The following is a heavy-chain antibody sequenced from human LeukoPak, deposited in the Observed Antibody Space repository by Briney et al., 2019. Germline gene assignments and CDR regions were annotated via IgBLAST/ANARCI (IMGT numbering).Heavy chain of an antibody. CDR1: GFTFRSYW. J-gene: IGHJ4*02. CDR3: AREGGYDCSSTSCYPDY. Sequence: GGSLRLSCAASGFTFRSYWMHWVRQAPGKGLVWVSRINSDGSSTNYADSVKGRFTISRDNAKNTLYLQMNSLRAEDTAVYYCAREGGYDCSSTSCYPDYWGQGTLVTVSS. V-gene: IGHV3-74*01. D-gene: IGHD2-2*01. CDR2: INSDGSST.